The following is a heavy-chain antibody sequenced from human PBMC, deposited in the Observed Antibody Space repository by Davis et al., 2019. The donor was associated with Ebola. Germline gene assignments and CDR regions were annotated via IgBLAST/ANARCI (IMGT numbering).Heavy chain of an antibody. CDR1: GGSFSAYY. CDR2: INHTGNT. V-gene: IGHV4-34*01. CDR3: ARGRSWAFDI. Sequence: PSETLSLTCAVYGGSFSAYYWSWIRQSPGKGLEWIGEINHTGNTNDNPSLKRRVTISVDRSKKQFSLRLYAVPAADTAVFYCARGRSWAFDIWGQGTIVTVSS. J-gene: IGHJ3*02.